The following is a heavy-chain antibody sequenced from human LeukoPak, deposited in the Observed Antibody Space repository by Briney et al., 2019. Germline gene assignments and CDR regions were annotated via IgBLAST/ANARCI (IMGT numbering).Heavy chain of an antibody. CDR1: GFTFSEHS. J-gene: IGHJ6*02. CDR2: ISSGSDYI. D-gene: IGHD3-10*01. Sequence: GGSLRLSCAASGFTFSEHSMNWVRQAPGEGLEWVSSISSGSDYIYYADSVRGRFTISRDNARNSLYLQMSSLRAEDAAVYYCASGAQYYYGLDVWGQGTTVTVSS. V-gene: IGHV3-21*01. CDR3: ASGAQYYYGLDV.